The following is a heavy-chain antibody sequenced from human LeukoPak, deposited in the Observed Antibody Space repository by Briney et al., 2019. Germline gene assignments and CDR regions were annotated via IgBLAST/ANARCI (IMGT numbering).Heavy chain of an antibody. J-gene: IGHJ4*02. V-gene: IGHV4-61*08. CDR2: LYYSGDT. CDR3: ARGVAGSGSTPNY. CDR1: GGSISSGDYY. Sequence: SETLSLTCTVSGGSISSGDYYWSWIRQPPGKGLEWIGYLYYSGDTKYSPSLKSRVTISEDTSKNQASLKLRSVTAADTAVYYCARGVAGSGSTPNYWGQGALVTVSS. D-gene: IGHD1-26*01.